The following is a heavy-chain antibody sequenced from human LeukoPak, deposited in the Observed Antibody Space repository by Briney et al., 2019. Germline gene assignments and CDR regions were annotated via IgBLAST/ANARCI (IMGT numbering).Heavy chain of an antibody. V-gene: IGHV4-34*01. CDR1: GGSFSGYY. D-gene: IGHD2-2*01. Sequence: SETLSLTCAVYGGSFSGYYWSWIRQPPGKGLEWIGEINHSGSTNYNPSLKSRVTISVDTSKNQSSLRLSSVTAADTAVYYCARTRGVVPAAYPYYYYCMDVWGKGTTVTVSS. CDR2: INHSGST. J-gene: IGHJ6*03. CDR3: ARTRGVVPAAYPYYYYCMDV.